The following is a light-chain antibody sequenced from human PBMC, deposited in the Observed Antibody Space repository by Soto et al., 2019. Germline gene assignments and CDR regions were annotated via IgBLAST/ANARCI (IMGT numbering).Light chain of an antibody. Sequence: VLTQPPSVSAAPGQKATISCSGSSSNIGNNYVSWYQQLPGTAPKLLIYDNNKRPSGIPDRFSGSKSGTSATLGITGLQTGDEADYYCGTWDTSLSAAVFGTGTKVTVL. V-gene: IGLV1-51*01. CDR1: SSNIGNNY. J-gene: IGLJ1*01. CDR3: GTWDTSLSAAV. CDR2: DNN.